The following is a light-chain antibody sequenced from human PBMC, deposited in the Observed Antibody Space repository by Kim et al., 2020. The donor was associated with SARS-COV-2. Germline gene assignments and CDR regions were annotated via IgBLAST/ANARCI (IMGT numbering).Light chain of an antibody. Sequence: AVGQTVRITCQGGSLRSYYASWYQQKPGQAPVLVIYGKNNRPSGIPDRFSGSSSGNTASLTITGAQAEDEADYYCNSRDSSGNHLVFGGGTQLTVL. CDR3: NSRDSSGNHLV. V-gene: IGLV3-19*01. CDR1: SLRSYY. J-gene: IGLJ2*01. CDR2: GKN.